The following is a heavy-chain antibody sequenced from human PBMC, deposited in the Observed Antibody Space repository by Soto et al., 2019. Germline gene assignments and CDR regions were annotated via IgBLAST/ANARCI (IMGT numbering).Heavy chain of an antibody. Sequence: ASVKVSCKPPGYTFTNYHMHWVRQAPGQGLEWMGIINPSGGTTTYAQKFQGRVTMTRDTSTTTVYMELSSLRSVDTAVYYCATVVTVMYTGVQYQLDYWGQGTQVTVSS. CDR1: GYTFTNYH. CDR3: ATVVTVMYTGVQYQLDY. V-gene: IGHV1-46*01. D-gene: IGHD1-26*01. J-gene: IGHJ4*02. CDR2: INPSGGTT.